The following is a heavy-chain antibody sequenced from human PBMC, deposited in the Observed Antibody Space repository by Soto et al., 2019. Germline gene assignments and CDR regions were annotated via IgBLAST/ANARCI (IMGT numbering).Heavy chain of an antibody. D-gene: IGHD3-9*01. V-gene: IGHV3-11*01. J-gene: IGHJ6*03. CDR2: ISSSGTTI. CDR1: GFTFRDYY. CDR3: ARSGYWLMWTHYYYMDV. Sequence: PGGSLRLSCAASGFTFRDYYMSWIRQAPGKGLEWVSYISSSGTTIYYADSVKGRFTISRDNAKNSLYLQMNSLRAEDTAVYYCARSGYWLMWTHYYYMDVWGKGTTVTVSS.